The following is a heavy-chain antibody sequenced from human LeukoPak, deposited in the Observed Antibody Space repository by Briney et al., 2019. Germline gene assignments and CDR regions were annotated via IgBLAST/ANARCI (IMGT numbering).Heavy chain of an antibody. Sequence: PSETLSLTCTVFGGSLNSGSYYWSWVRQHPGKGLEWIGYISYRGGTHYNPSLKSRVSISGDTSKNQFSLSVNSVTAEDTALYYCAIMHPYYDGRGYWVQWGQGTLVTVSS. CDR2: ISYRGGT. CDR3: AIMHPYYDGRGYWVQ. V-gene: IGHV4-31*03. J-gene: IGHJ4*02. CDR1: GGSLNSGSYY. D-gene: IGHD3-22*01.